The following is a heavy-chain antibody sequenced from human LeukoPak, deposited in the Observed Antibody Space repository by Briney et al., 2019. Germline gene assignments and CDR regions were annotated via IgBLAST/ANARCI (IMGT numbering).Heavy chain of an antibody. CDR1: GYSFANYG. CDR2: ISPYNGDG. CDR3: ARDLVRPSCATDRCYTLAF. V-gene: IGHV1-18*01. J-gene: IGHJ4*02. D-gene: IGHD2-15*01. Sequence: PEASVKVSCKTFGYSFANYGISWVRQPPGQGLEWMAWISPYNGDGIAAQRFQGRLSMTTDPSTSTAYMELRSLRSDDTAVYYCARDLVRPSCATDRCYTLAFWGQGTQITVSS.